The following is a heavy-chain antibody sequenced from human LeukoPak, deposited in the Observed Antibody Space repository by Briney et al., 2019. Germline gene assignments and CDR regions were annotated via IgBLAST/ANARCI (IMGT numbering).Heavy chain of an antibody. CDR3: ARHPITRYYDSSGYSAGGPDY. V-gene: IGHV5-51*01. CDR1: GYSLTSYW. D-gene: IGHD3-22*01. J-gene: IGHJ4*02. Sequence: GESLKISCQGSGYSLTSYWIGWVRQMPGKGLEWMGINPGDSDTKYSPSFQGQVTISADRSSNTAYLQWSSLKASDTAIYYCARHPITRYYDSSGYSAGGPDYWGQGTLVTVSS. CDR2: NPGDSDT.